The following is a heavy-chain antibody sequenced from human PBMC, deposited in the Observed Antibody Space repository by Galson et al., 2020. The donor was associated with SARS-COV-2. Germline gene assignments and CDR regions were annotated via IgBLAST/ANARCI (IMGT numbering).Heavy chain of an antibody. J-gene: IGHJ4*02. CDR3: AGQLETTVTTFDS. D-gene: IGHD4-17*01. V-gene: IGHV4-59*08. CDR1: GGSISRYY. CDR2: IYDTGNTGST. Sequence: SETLSLTCTVSGGSISRYYWSWIRQPPGKGLEWIGYIYDTGNTGSTNYNPSHKSRVTISVDTSKNQFSLKLKSVTAADTAVYYCAGQLETTVTTFDSWGQGTLVTGSS.